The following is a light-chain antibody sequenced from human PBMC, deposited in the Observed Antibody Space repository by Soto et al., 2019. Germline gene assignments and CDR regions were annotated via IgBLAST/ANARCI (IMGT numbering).Light chain of an antibody. V-gene: IGLV2-14*01. CDR2: EVS. Sequence: HSALTQPASVSGSPGQSSTISCPGTSSDVGGYNYVSWYQQYPGKAPKLMIYEVSNRPSGVSNRFSGSKSGNTASLTISGLQAEDDADYYCSSYASSRDVFFGGGTKLTVL. CDR1: SSDVGGYNY. CDR3: SSYASSRDVF. J-gene: IGLJ2*01.